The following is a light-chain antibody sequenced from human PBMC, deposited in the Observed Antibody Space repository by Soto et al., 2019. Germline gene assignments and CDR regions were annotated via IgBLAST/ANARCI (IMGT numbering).Light chain of an antibody. CDR3: QQYGNSPGT. CDR2: GAS. V-gene: IGKV3-20*01. Sequence: EIVLTQSPGTLSLSPGERATLSCRASHSVSGNFLAWYQQRPGQAPRLLIYGASSRAADIPDRLSGSGSGTDFTLTISSLEPGDFAVYFCQQYGNSPGTFGQGTKLEIK. CDR1: HSVSGNF. J-gene: IGKJ2*01.